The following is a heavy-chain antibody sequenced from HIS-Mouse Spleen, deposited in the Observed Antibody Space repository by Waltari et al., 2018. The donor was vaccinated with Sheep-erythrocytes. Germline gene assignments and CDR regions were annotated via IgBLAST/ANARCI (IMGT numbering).Heavy chain of an antibody. D-gene: IGHD2-2*01. CDR3: AKDISRNIVVVPAAVGDY. V-gene: IGHV3-9*01. CDR1: GFSFGDYA. Sequence: EVQLVESGGGLVQPGRSLRLSCAASGFSFGDYAMLWVRQAPGRGLDGVDVISGNLGSIGYPESEKGPFTISRENAKNSLNLQMNSLRAEDTALYYCAKDISRNIVVVPAAVGDYWGQGTLVTVSS. J-gene: IGHJ4*02. CDR2: ISGNLGSI.